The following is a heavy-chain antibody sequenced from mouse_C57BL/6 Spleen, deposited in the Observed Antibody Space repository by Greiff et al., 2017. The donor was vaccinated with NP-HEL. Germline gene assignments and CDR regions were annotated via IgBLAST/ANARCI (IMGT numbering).Heavy chain of an antibody. CDR2: IDPANGNT. CDR3: ARSPHYYGSRDYAMDY. V-gene: IGHV14-3*01. Sequence: EVMLVESVAELVRPGASVKLSCTASGFNIKNTYMHWVKQRPEQGLEWIGRIDPANGNTKYAPKFQGKATITADTSSNTAYLQLSSLPSEDTAIYYCARSPHYYGSRDYAMDYGGQGTSVTVSS. J-gene: IGHJ4*01. D-gene: IGHD1-1*01. CDR1: GFNIKNTY.